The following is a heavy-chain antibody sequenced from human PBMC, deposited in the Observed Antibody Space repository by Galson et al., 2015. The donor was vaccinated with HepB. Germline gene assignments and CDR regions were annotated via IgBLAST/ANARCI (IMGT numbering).Heavy chain of an antibody. J-gene: IGHJ4*02. CDR1: GFTFSSYT. V-gene: IGHV3-48*04. Sequence: SLRLSCAASGFTFSSYTMHWVRQAPGKGLEWLSYIRNDSSTIYYADSVKGRFTISRDNAKNSLYLQMNSLRAEDTAVYYCARDYDDVWGSYRILGGYFDYWGQETLVPVSP. D-gene: IGHD3-16*02. CDR3: ARDYDDVWGSYRILGGYFDY. CDR2: IRNDSSTI.